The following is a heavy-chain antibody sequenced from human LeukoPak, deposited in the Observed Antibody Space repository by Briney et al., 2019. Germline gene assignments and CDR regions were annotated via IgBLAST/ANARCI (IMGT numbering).Heavy chain of an antibody. Sequence: SETLSLTCTVSGGSISSSSYYWGWIRQPPGKGLEWIGSIYYNGSTYYNPSLKSRVTISVDTSKNQFSLKLSSVTAADTAVYYCASIPYGSGSYPDYWGQGTLVTVSS. CDR3: ASIPYGSGSYPDY. CDR2: IYYNGST. D-gene: IGHD3-10*01. CDR1: GGSISSSSYY. V-gene: IGHV4-39*01. J-gene: IGHJ4*02.